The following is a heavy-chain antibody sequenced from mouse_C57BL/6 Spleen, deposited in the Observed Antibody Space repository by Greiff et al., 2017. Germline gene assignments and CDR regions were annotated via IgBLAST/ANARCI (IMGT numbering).Heavy chain of an antibody. CDR3: ARSPDSYYYAMDY. Sequence: QVQLQQSGAELVKPGASVKISCKASGYAFRRYWMNWVKQRPGKGLERIGPLYPGDGDPNYNGKFKGKATLTADKSSSTAYMQLISLTSEDSAVYVCARSPDSYYYAMDYWGQGTSVTVSS. J-gene: IGHJ4*01. CDR2: LYPGDGDP. CDR1: GYAFRRYW. V-gene: IGHV1-80*01.